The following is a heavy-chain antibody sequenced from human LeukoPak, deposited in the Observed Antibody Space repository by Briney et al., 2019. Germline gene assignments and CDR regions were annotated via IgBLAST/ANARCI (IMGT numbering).Heavy chain of an antibody. CDR1: GYTFTSYG. D-gene: IGHD6-6*01. J-gene: IGHJ3*02. CDR3: ARDRHTYSSSLYAFDI. CDR2: ISTYNGNT. Sequence: EASVKVSCKASGYTFTSYGISWVRQAPGQGLEWMGWISTYNGNTNYAQKLQGRVTMTTDTSTSTAYMELRSLRSDDTAVYYCARDRHTYSSSLYAFDIWGQGTMVTASS. V-gene: IGHV1-18*01.